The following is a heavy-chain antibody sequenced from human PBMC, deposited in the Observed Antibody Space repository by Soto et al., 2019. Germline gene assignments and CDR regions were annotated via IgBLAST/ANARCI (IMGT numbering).Heavy chain of an antibody. J-gene: IGHJ5*02. Sequence: ASVKVSCKASGYTFTSYDINWVRQATGQGLEWMGWMNPNSGNTGYAQKFQGRVTMTRNTSISTAYMELSSLRSEDTAVYYCARARGIAARYKMNLGFDPWGQGTLVTVS. CDR3: ARARGIAARYKMNLGFDP. CDR1: GYTFTSYD. V-gene: IGHV1-8*01. CDR2: MNPNSGNT. D-gene: IGHD6-6*01.